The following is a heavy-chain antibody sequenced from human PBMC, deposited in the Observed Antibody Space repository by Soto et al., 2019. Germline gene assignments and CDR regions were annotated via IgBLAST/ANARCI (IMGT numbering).Heavy chain of an antibody. D-gene: IGHD5-18*01. CDR3: ARDYGYKYGYYRWFDP. CDR2: IYYSGST. V-gene: IGHV4-59*01. CDR1: GGSISSYY. Sequence: SETLSLTCTVSGGSISSYYWSWIRQPPGKGLEWIGYIYYSGSTNYNPSLKSRVTISVDTSKNQFSLRLSSVTAADTAVYYCARDYGYKYGYYRWFDPWGQGTLVTVSS. J-gene: IGHJ5*02.